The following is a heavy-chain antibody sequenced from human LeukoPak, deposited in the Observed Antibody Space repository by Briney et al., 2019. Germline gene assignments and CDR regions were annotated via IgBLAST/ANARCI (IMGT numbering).Heavy chain of an antibody. CDR3: SKVGDYLGSGTLVNWFDP. CDR1: GFTFGDFA. CDR2: IRSISYGGTT. J-gene: IGHJ5*02. Sequence: GGSLRLSCSASGFTFGDFAMTWVRQAPGKGLEWVGFIRSISYGGTTEYAASVNDRFTILRDDSKSIAYLQINSLKTEDTAVYYCSKVGDYLGSGTLVNWFDPWGQGTLVTVSS. V-gene: IGHV3-49*04. D-gene: IGHD3-10*01.